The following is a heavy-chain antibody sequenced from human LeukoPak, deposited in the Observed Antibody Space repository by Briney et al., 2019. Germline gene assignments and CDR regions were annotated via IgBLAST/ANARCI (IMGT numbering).Heavy chain of an antibody. CDR1: GGSISSSSYY. D-gene: IGHD3-10*01. V-gene: IGHV4-39*01. CDR2: IYYGGST. J-gene: IGHJ5*02. Sequence: SETLSLTCTVSGGSISSSSYYWGWIRQPPGKGLEWIGSIYYGGSTYYNPSLKSRVTISVDTSKKQFSLKLSSVTAADTAVYHCARHVGFITMVRGVINNNWFDPWGQGTLVTVSS. CDR3: ARHVGFITMVRGVINNNWFDP.